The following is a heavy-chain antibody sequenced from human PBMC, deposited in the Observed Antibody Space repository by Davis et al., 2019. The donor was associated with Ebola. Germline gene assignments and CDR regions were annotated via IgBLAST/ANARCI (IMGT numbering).Heavy chain of an antibody. J-gene: IGHJ6*02. Sequence: PSETLSLTCTVSGGSISSSSYYWGWIRQPPGKGLEWIGRIYYSGSTYYNPSLKSRVTISVDTSKNQFSLKLSSVTAADTAVYYCARQKDPERSLAAAGTWEGSPRKDGMDVWGQGTTVTVSS. D-gene: IGHD6-13*01. V-gene: IGHV4-39*01. CDR1: GGSISSSSYY. CDR2: IYYSGST. CDR3: ARQKDPERSLAAAGTWEGSPRKDGMDV.